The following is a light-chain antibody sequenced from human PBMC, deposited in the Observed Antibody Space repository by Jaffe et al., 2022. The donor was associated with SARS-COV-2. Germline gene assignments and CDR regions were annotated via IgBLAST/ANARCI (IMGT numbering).Light chain of an antibody. CDR1: QSVSSN. J-gene: IGKJ2*01. CDR2: GAS. V-gene: IGKV3-15*01. Sequence: EIVMTQSPATLSVSPGERATLSCRASQSVSSNLAWYQQNPGQAPRLLIYGASTRATGIPARFSGSGSGTEFTLTISSLQSEDFTVYYCHQYSNWPYTFGQGTKLEIK. CDR3: HQYSNWPYT.